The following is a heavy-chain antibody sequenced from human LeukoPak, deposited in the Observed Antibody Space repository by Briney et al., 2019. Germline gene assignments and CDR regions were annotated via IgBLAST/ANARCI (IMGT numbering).Heavy chain of an antibody. CDR2: IYYSGST. CDR3: ARTTEGGYTYGYFYYYYMDV. J-gene: IGHJ6*03. D-gene: IGHD5-18*01. V-gene: IGHV4-59*01. CDR1: GGSISSYY. Sequence: SETLSLTCTVSGGSISSYYWSWFRQPPGKGLEWIGYIYYSGSTNYNPSLKSRVTISVDTSKNQFSLKLTSVTAADTAVYYCARTTEGGYTYGYFYYYYMDVWGKGTTVTISS.